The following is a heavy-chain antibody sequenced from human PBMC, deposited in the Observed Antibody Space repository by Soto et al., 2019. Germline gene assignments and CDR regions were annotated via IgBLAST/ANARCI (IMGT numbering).Heavy chain of an antibody. Sequence: ASVKVSCKASGYTFTSYGISWVRQAPGQGLEWMGWISAYNGNTNYAQKLQGRVTMTTDTSTSTAYMELRSLRSDDTAGSYCARDYCSGGSCYPAVGYWGQGTLVTVSS. CDR2: ISAYNGNT. V-gene: IGHV1-18*01. J-gene: IGHJ4*02. CDR1: GYTFTSYG. D-gene: IGHD2-15*01. CDR3: ARDYCSGGSCYPAVGY.